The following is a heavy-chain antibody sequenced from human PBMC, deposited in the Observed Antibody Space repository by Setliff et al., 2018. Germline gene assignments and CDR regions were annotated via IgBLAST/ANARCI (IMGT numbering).Heavy chain of an antibody. D-gene: IGHD4-17*01. CDR3: ARDDYRYPMPSTFYMDV. CDR2: IIPMHHIA. Sequence: SVKVSCKASGVTFSNYDITWVRQAPGQGLEWLGRIIPMHHIAKSSQKFQGRVTVTADKSTSTAYMDLSSLRSEDTAVYYCARDDYRYPMPSTFYMDVWGKGTTVTVSS. CDR1: GVTFSNYD. J-gene: IGHJ6*03. V-gene: IGHV1-69*04.